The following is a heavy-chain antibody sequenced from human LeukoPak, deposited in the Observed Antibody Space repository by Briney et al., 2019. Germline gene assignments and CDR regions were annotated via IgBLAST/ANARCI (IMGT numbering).Heavy chain of an antibody. CDR2: ISGSGGNT. CDR3: ANTLKGEPPGY. J-gene: IGHJ4*02. CDR1: GFTFSSYA. V-gene: IGHV3-23*01. D-gene: IGHD3-16*01. Sequence: GGSLRLSCAASGFTFSSYAMSWVRQAPGKGLEWVSAISGSGGNTYYADSVKGRFTISRDNSKNTLYLQMNSLRAEDTAVYYCANTLKGEPPGYWGQGTLVTVSS.